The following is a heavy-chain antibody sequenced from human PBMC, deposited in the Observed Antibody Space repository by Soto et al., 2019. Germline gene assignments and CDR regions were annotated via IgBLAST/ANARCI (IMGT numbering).Heavy chain of an antibody. V-gene: IGHV1-69*01. CDR1: GGTFSSYA. CDR3: ARGVVVVPAASLDVPAYYYGMDV. J-gene: IGHJ6*02. Sequence: QVQLVQSGAEVKKPGSSVKVSCKASGGTFSSYAISWVQQAPGQGLEWMGGIIPIFGTANYAQQFQGRVTITADESTSTAYMELSSLRSEDTAVYYCARGVVVVPAASLDVPAYYYGMDVWGQGTTVTVSS. D-gene: IGHD2-2*01. CDR2: IIPIFGTA.